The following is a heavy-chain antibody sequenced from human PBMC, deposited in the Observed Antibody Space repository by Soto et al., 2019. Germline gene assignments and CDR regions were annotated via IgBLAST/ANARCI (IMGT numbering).Heavy chain of an antibody. CDR1: GFTFSSYA. J-gene: IGHJ3*02. CDR3: ARERIVVVPAAIVGAFDI. V-gene: IGHV3-30-3*01. D-gene: IGHD2-2*02. Sequence: QVQLVESGGGVVQPGRSLRLSCAASGFTFSSYAMHWVRQAPGKGLEWVAVISYDGSNKYYADSVKGRFTISRDNSKNSQYLHMNSLRAEDTAVYYCARERIVVVPAAIVGAFDIWGQGTMVTVSS. CDR2: ISYDGSNK.